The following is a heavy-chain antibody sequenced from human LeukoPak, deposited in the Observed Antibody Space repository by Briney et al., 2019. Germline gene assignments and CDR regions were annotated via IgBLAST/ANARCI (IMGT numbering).Heavy chain of an antibody. CDR1: GFNFNDYA. V-gene: IGHV3-9*03. D-gene: IGHD3-22*01. J-gene: IGHJ4*02. CDR3: AKDPGPGMGNGCYSSLYYFDY. Sequence: GRSLRLSCAASGFNFNDYAMHWVRQAPGKGLEWVSGINWNSGSIGYADSVKGRFTISRDNAKNSLYLQMNSLRAEDMAFYYCAKDPGPGMGNGCYSSLYYFDYWGQGTLVTVSS. CDR2: INWNSGSI.